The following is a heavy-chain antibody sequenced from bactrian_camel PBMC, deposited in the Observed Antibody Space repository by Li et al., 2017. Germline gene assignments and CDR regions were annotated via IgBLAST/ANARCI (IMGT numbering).Heavy chain of an antibody. D-gene: IGHD5*01. V-gene: IGHV3-2*01. Sequence: HVQLVESGGGLVQSGESLRLSCAASGITFSTYDLTWIRQAPGKGFEWVSSIGSNHNTYYSQAVKGRFTISRDNAKNTLYLQMNSLKIEDTAVYYCATDLSPTGWEKFYYWAQGTQVTVS. J-gene: IGHJ4*01. CDR2: IGSNHNT. CDR1: GITFSTYD. CDR3: ATDLSPTGWEKFYY.